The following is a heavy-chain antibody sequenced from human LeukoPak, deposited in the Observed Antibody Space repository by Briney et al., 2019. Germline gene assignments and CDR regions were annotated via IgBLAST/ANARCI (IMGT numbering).Heavy chain of an antibody. CDR2: ISTSGSTM. CDR3: ATVYYYAMDV. Sequence: SGGSLRLSCAASGFIFSDYCMSWIRQAPGKGLEWVSYISTSGSTMYYADSVKGRFTVSRDNAKNSLYLQMNSLRAEDTAVYYCATVYYYAMDVWGQGTTVTVSS. CDR1: GFIFSDYC. J-gene: IGHJ6*02. V-gene: IGHV3-11*01.